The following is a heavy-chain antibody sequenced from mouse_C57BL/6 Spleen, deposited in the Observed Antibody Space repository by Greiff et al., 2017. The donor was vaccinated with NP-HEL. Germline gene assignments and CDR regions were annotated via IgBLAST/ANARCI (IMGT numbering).Heavy chain of an antibody. D-gene: IGHD4-1*01. Sequence: VQLQQSGPELVKPGASVKIPCKASGYTFTDYNMDWVKQSHGKSLEWIGDINPNNGGTIYNQKFKGKATLTVDKSSSTAYMELRSLTSEDTAVYYCARGELGRYFDVWGTGTTVTVSS. CDR1: GYTFTDYN. J-gene: IGHJ1*03. V-gene: IGHV1-18*01. CDR3: ARGELGRYFDV. CDR2: INPNNGGT.